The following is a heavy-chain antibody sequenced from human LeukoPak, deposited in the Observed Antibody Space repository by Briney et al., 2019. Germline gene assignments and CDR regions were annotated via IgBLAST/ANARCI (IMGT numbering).Heavy chain of an antibody. CDR3: ARGRQWLVSLDFDY. Sequence: GGSLRLSCAVSGFTFSGFWMSWSRQAPGKGLEWVASINSDGSEGYYADVVKGRFTISRDNAKNSLYLQINSLRAEDTAVYYCARGRQWLVSLDFDYWGQGTLVTVSS. D-gene: IGHD6-19*01. CDR2: INSDGSEG. J-gene: IGHJ4*02. CDR1: GFTFSGFW. V-gene: IGHV3-7*03.